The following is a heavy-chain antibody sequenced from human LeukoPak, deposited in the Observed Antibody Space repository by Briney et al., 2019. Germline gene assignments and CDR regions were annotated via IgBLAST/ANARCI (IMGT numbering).Heavy chain of an antibody. CDR3: AELGITTIGGV. J-gene: IGHJ6*04. Sequence: PGGSLRLSCAASGFTFSSYEMNWVRQAPGEGLEWVSYISSSGSTIYYADSVKGRFTISRDNAKNSLYLQMNSLRAEDTAVYYCAELGITTIGGVWGKGTTVTTSS. V-gene: IGHV3-48*03. CDR1: GFTFSSYE. CDR2: ISSSGSTI. D-gene: IGHD3-10*02.